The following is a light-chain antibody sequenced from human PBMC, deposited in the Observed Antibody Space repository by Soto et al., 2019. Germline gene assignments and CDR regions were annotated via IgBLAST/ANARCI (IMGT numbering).Light chain of an antibody. V-gene: IGKV3-15*01. CDR1: QSVSSN. Sequence: EIVMTQSPATLSVSPGERATLSCRASQSVSSNLAWYQQKPGQAPRLLIYGASTRATGIPARFSGSESGTDFTLTISSLQSEDFAVYYCQQYNNWPFTFGPGTKVDIK. J-gene: IGKJ3*01. CDR3: QQYNNWPFT. CDR2: GAS.